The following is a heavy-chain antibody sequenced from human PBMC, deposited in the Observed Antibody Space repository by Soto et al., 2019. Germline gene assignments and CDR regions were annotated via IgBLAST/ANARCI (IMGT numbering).Heavy chain of an antibody. V-gene: IGHV5-51*01. CDR1: GYSFTRYW. Sequence: GESLKISCKGSGYSFTRYWIGWVRQMPGKGLEWMGIIYPGDSDTRYSPSFQGQVTISADKSISTAYLQWSSLKASDTAMYYCARNVPLGGYYDSSGYYSNWFDPWGQGTLVTVSS. J-gene: IGHJ5*02. D-gene: IGHD3-22*01. CDR2: IYPGDSDT. CDR3: ARNVPLGGYYDSSGYYSNWFDP.